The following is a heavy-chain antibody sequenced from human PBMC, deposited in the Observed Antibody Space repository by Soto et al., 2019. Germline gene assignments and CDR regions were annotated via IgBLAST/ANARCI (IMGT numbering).Heavy chain of an antibody. CDR3: AKDPPWTVGPLAMDV. D-gene: IGHD1-26*01. V-gene: IGHV3-23*01. Sequence: GSLRLSCVASGFAFSTHAMSWVRQAPGKGLEWVSTFSGSGGNIYYAESVKGRLTISRDDSKNTLYLQMDSLRVEDTAVYYCAKDPPWTVGPLAMDVWGQGTTVTVSS. CDR1: GFAFSTHA. J-gene: IGHJ6*02. CDR2: FSGSGGNI.